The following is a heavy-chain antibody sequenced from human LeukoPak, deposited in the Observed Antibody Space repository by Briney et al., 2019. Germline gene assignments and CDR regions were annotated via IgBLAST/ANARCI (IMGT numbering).Heavy chain of an antibody. Sequence: GGSLRLSCAASGFTISSYWIYWVRHAPGKGLVWVSLFFPDGRGTSYADSVKGRFTISRDNAKNTLYLQLDSLRAEDTAVYYCARGGPAGSLDYWGRGTLVTVSS. D-gene: IGHD3-10*01. CDR3: ARGGPAGSLDY. CDR2: FFPDGRGT. V-gene: IGHV3-74*01. CDR1: GFTISSYW. J-gene: IGHJ4*02.